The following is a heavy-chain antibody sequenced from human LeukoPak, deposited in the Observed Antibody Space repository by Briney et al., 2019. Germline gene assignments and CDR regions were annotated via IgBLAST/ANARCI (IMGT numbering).Heavy chain of an antibody. V-gene: IGHV4-59*01. Sequence: TPSETLSLTCTVSDDSISDYYRGWIRQPPGKGLEWIGYFHNSGTSTYNPSLKSRVTISADTSKNQFSLKLNSLTTADTAVYYCTRGAGWLIDYWGQGILVTVSS. D-gene: IGHD3-16*01. CDR3: TRGAGWLIDY. CDR2: FHNSGTS. J-gene: IGHJ4*02. CDR1: DDSISDYY.